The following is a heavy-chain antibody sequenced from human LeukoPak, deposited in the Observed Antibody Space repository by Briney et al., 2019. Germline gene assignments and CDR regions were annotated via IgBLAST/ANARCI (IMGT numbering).Heavy chain of an antibody. V-gene: IGHV4-59*08. Sequence: SETLSLTCAVSGASISSYYWSWIRQPPGKGLEWIGYISYSGSTNYNPSLKSRVTISADTSKNQVSLTLSSVTAADTAVYYCARHPELYFFDYWGQGTLVTVSS. CDR3: ARHPELYFFDY. J-gene: IGHJ4*02. CDR1: GASISSYY. D-gene: IGHD3-10*01. CDR2: ISYSGST.